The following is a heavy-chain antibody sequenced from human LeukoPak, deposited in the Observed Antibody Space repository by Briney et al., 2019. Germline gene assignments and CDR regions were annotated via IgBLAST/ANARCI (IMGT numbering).Heavy chain of an antibody. Sequence: SQTLSLTCAVSGGSISSGGYSWSWIRQPPGKGLEWIGYIYYSGSGSTNYNPSLKSRVTISVDTSKNQFSLKLSSVTAADTAVYYCARRGGHGGSFDYWGQGTLVTVSS. J-gene: IGHJ4*02. D-gene: IGHD4-23*01. CDR2: IYYSGSGST. V-gene: IGHV4-30-4*07. CDR3: ARRGGHGGSFDY. CDR1: GGSISSGGYS.